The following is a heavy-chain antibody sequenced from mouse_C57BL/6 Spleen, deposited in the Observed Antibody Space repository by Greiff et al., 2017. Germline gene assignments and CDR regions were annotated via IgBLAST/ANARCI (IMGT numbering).Heavy chain of an antibody. Sequence: VQLQQSGAELVRPGASVTLSCKASGYTFTDYEMHWVKQTPVHGLEWIGAIDPETGGTAYNQKFKGKAILPADKASSTAYMELRSLTSEDSAVYYCTRYYGSREGLMDDWGQGTSVTVSS. J-gene: IGHJ4*01. CDR2: IDPETGGT. CDR1: GYTFTDYE. D-gene: IGHD1-1*01. CDR3: TRYYGSREGLMDD. V-gene: IGHV1-15*01.